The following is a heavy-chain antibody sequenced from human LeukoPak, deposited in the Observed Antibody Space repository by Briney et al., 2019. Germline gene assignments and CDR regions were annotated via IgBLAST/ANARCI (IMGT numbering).Heavy chain of an antibody. CDR1: GGSISSYY. CDR2: IYTSGST. CDR3: AGYSYGPNVIDY. V-gene: IGHV4-4*07. Sequence: SETLSLTCTVSGGSISSYYWSWIRQPAGKGLEWIGRIYTSGSTNYNPSLKSRVTMSVDTSKNQFSLKLSSVTAADTAVYCCAGYSYGPNVIDYWGQGTLVTVSS. J-gene: IGHJ4*02. D-gene: IGHD5-18*01.